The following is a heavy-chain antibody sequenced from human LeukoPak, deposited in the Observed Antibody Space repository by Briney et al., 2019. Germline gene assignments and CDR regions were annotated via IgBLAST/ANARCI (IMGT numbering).Heavy chain of an antibody. J-gene: IGHJ6*03. CDR1: GGTFSSYA. CDR3: ARNGYCSGGSCYAPLYYYMDV. CDR2: IIPIFGTA. D-gene: IGHD2-15*01. Sequence: PVKVSCKASGGTFSSYAISWVRQAPGQGLEWMGGIIPIFGTANYAQKFQGRVTITADESTSTAYMELSSLRSEDTAVYYCARNGYCSGGSCYAPLYYYMDVWGKGTTVTVSS. V-gene: IGHV1-69*13.